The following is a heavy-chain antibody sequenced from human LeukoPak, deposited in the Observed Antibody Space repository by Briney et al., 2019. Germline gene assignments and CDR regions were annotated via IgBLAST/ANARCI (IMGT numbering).Heavy chain of an antibody. CDR1: GGSISSHY. CDR3: ARVRVVEMATINWFDP. CDR2: IYYSGST. J-gene: IGHJ5*02. D-gene: IGHD5-24*01. Sequence: SETLSLTCTVSGGSISSHYWSWIRQPPGKGLEWIGYIYYSGSTNYNPSLKSRVTISVDTSKNRFSLKLSSVTAADTAVYYCARVRVVEMATINWFDPWGQGTLVTVSS. V-gene: IGHV4-59*11.